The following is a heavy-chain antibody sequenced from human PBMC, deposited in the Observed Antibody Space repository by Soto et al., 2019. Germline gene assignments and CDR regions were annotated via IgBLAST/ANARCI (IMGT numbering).Heavy chain of an antibody. V-gene: IGHV3-23*01. CDR2: ISGSGGST. J-gene: IGHJ6*02. CDR3: ARWLQLLAHPNHYYYYGMDV. CDR1: GFTFSSYA. D-gene: IGHD5-12*01. Sequence: EVQLLESGGGLVQPGGSLRLSCAASGFTFSSYAMSWVRQAPGKGLEWVSAISGSGGSTYYADSVKGRFTISSDNSKNTLYLQMNSLRAEDTAVYYCARWLQLLAHPNHYYYYGMDVWGQGTTVTVSS.